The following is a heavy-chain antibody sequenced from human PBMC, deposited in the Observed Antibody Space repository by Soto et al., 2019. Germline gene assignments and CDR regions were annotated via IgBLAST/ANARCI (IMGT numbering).Heavy chain of an antibody. CDR3: AREKAFTIFGVVSGFPDY. D-gene: IGHD3-3*01. CDR2: IYYSGST. CDR1: GGSISSGGYY. V-gene: IGHV4-31*03. J-gene: IGHJ4*02. Sequence: SETLSLTCTVSGGSISSGGYYWSWIRQHPGKGLEWIGYIYYSGSTYYNPSLKSRVTISVDTSKNQFSLKLSSVTAADTAVYYCAREKAFTIFGVVSGFPDYWGQGTLVTVSS.